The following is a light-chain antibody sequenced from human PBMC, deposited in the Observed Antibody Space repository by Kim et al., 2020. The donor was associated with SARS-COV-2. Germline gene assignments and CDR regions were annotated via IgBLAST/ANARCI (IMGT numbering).Light chain of an antibody. CDR1: EGIAKS. CDR3: QQFNAFPIT. CDR2: GAS. J-gene: IGKJ5*01. V-gene: IGKV1-16*01. Sequence: DLHMTQSPSSLSASIGDRVTITCRASEGIAKSLAWFQQKPGTAPKCLIYGASTLEPGVPSRFSGRRSGTEFTLTINSLQPEDFATYYCQQFNAFPITFGQGTRLEIK.